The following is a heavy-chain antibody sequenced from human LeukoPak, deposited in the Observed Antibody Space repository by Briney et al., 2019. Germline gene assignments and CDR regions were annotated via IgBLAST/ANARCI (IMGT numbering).Heavy chain of an antibody. CDR2: LYSGGST. J-gene: IGHJ4*02. D-gene: IGHD4-17*01. V-gene: IGHV3-66*01. CDR1: GFTVSNNY. CDR3: VRGDYGDYTLFDY. Sequence: TGGSLRLSCAASGFTVSNNYMNWVRQAPGKGLEWVSILYSGGSTSYADSVKGRFTISRDNSKNTLYLQMNSLRAEDTAVYYCVRGDYGDYTLFDYWGQGTLVTVPS.